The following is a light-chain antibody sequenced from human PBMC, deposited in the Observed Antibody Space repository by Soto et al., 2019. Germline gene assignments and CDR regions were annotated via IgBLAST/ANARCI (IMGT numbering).Light chain of an antibody. Sequence: DIQMTQSPSSLSASVGDRVTITCRASQSIGKYLNWYQQKPGRGPNLLIYSASTLQRGVPSRFSGSGSGTDFTLTISNLQPEDSATYYCQQSLSNPRTFGGGTRVEIQ. V-gene: IGKV1-39*01. CDR1: QSIGKY. J-gene: IGKJ4*01. CDR3: QQSLSNPRT. CDR2: SAS.